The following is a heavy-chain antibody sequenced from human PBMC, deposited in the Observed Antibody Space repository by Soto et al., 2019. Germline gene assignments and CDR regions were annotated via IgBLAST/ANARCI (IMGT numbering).Heavy chain of an antibody. V-gene: IGHV1-8*01. J-gene: IGHJ6*03. CDR2: MNPNSGNT. CDR3: ARGGVLWFGELSVDYYYMDV. CDR1: GYTFTSYD. Sequence: ASVKVSCKASGYTFTSYDINWVRQATGQGLEWMGWMNPNSGNTGYAQKFQGRVTMTRNTSISTAYMELSSLRSEDTAVYYCARGGVLWFGELSVDYYYMDVWGKGTTVTVSS. D-gene: IGHD3-10*01.